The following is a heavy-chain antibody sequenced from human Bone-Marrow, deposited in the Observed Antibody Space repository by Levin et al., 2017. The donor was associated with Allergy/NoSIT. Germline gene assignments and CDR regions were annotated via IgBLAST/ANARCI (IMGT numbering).Heavy chain of an antibody. CDR3: ATLSDFADYFDY. J-gene: IGHJ4*02. D-gene: IGHD3-3*01. CDR1: GYTLTELS. CDR2: FDPEDGET. V-gene: IGHV1-24*01. Sequence: GESLKISCKVSGYTLTELSMHWVRQAPGKGLEWMGGFDPEDGETIFAQKFQGRVTMAEDTSTDTAFMELSSLRSEDTAVYYCATLSDFADYFDYWGQGTLVTVSS.